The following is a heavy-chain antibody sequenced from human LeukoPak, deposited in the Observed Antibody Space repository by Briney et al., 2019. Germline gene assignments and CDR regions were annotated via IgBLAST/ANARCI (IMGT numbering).Heavy chain of an antibody. D-gene: IGHD6-6*01. CDR3: AREYSSSSYYMDV. Sequence: PSETLSLTCTVSGGSISSYYWSWIRQPPGKGLEYIGYIYYSGYTNYNPSLKSRVTISVDTSKNQFSLKLSSVTAADTAVYYCAREYSSSSYYMDVWGKGTTVTVSS. V-gene: IGHV4-59*01. CDR2: IYYSGYT. CDR1: GGSISSYY. J-gene: IGHJ6*03.